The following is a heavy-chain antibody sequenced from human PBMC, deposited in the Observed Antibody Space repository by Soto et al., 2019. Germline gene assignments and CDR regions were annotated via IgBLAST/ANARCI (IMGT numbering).Heavy chain of an antibody. V-gene: IGHV3-48*02. CDR1: GFTFSNYN. J-gene: IGHJ3*02. Sequence: EVQLVESGGGLVQPGGSLRLSCAVSGFTFSNYNMNWVRQAPGKGLEWISYISSRGSTIYYTDSAKRRFTISRDNARNSLYLQMNSLRDDDTAVYYCARGITISGGAGTAAFDIWGQGTVVTVSS. CDR2: ISSRGSTI. D-gene: IGHD2-8*02. CDR3: ARGITISGGAGTAAFDI.